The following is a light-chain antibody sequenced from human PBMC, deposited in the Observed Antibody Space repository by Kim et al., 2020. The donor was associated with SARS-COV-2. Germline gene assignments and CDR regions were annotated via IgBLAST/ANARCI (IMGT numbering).Light chain of an antibody. CDR1: SSNIGSNT. CDR2: SNN. Sequence: QSVLTQPPSASGTPGQRVTISCSGSSSNIGSNTVNWYQQLPGTAPKLLIYSNNQRPSGVPDRFSGSKSGTSASLAISGLQSEDEADDYWAAWDDSLNGWVFGGGTQLTVL. CDR3: AAWDDSLNGWV. V-gene: IGLV1-44*01. J-gene: IGLJ3*02.